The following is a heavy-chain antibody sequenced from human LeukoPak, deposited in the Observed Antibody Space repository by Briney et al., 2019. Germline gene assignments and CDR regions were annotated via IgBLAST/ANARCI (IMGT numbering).Heavy chain of an antibody. CDR2: VYYSGST. V-gene: IGHV4-59*08. J-gene: IGHJ1*01. D-gene: IGHD1-1*01. Sequence: SETLSLTCTVSGGSIRSYFWSWIRQPPAKGLEWIGFVYYSGSTNYNPSLKSRVTISVDTSKKQFSLKLSSVTVADTAMYFCARLPRGTQPPDYCQNWGQGTLVTVSP. CDR3: ARLPRGTQPPDYCQN. CDR1: GGSIRSYF.